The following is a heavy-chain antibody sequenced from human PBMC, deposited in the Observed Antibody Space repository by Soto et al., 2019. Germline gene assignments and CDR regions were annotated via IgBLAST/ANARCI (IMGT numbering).Heavy chain of an antibody. Sequence: QVQLVQSGAEVKKPGSSVKVSCKDSGGTFSRHSITWVRQAPGHGLEWKGRIMPFFDIASCAQKFQGRVTITADKSTRTAYMELSSLGSEDPALYYCAREDRERESVLVPAAIAGMDVWAQGTTVTVSS. J-gene: IGHJ6*02. CDR3: AREDRERESVLVPAAIAGMDV. D-gene: IGHD2-2*01. CDR2: IMPFFDIA. V-gene: IGHV1-69*08. CDR1: GGTFSRHS.